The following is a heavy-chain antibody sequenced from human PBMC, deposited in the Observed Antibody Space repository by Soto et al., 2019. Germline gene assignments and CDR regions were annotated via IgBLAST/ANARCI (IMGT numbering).Heavy chain of an antibody. Sequence: EVQLVESGGGLVQPGGSLRLSCAAPGFNFKTYSMNWVRQAPGKGLEWVSYISETSIAIYYRDSVKGRFTISRDNARNTLYLQMNSLRDEDTAVYYCATLQLGREEIFDSWGQGTLVTVSS. CDR3: ATLQLGREEIFDS. CDR2: ISETSIAI. V-gene: IGHV3-48*02. D-gene: IGHD1-1*01. CDR1: GFNFKTYS. J-gene: IGHJ4*02.